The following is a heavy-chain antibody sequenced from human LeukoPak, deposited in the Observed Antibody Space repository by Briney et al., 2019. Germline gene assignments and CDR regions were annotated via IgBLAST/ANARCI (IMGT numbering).Heavy chain of an antibody. Sequence: PSETLSLTCTVSGGSISSYYWSWIRQPAGKGLEWIGYIFYSGSTNYNPSLKSRVTISVDTSKNQFSLKLSSVTAADTAVYYCARRSSRGGAFDIWGQGTMVTVSS. CDR2: IFYSGST. CDR1: GGSISSYY. CDR3: ARRSSRGGAFDI. V-gene: IGHV4-59*08. D-gene: IGHD3-10*01. J-gene: IGHJ3*02.